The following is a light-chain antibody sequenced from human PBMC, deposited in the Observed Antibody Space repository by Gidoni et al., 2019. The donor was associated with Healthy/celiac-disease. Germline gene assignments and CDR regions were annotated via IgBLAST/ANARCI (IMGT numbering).Light chain of an antibody. CDR3: QKYNSAPRT. CDR2: AAS. V-gene: IGKV1-27*01. CDR1: QGISNY. J-gene: IGKJ1*01. Sequence: DLQLTPSPSSLSASVGDRVTITCRASQGISNYLAWYQQKPGKVPKLLIYAASTLQSGVPSRFSGSGSGTDFTLTISSLQPEDGATYYCQKYNSAPRTFGQGTKVEIK.